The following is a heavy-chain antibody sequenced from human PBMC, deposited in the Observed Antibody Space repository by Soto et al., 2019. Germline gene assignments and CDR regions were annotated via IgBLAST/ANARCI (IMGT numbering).Heavy chain of an antibody. Sequence: QVQLQESGPGLVKPSQTLSLTCTVSGGSISSGGYYWSWIRQHPGKGLEWIGYIYYSGSTYYNPSLKSRFTISVDTSKNQFSLKLSSVTAADTAVYYCARGPSYYDISDCRFDPWGQGTLVTVSS. CDR3: ARGPSYYDISDCRFDP. CDR2: IYYSGST. J-gene: IGHJ5*02. V-gene: IGHV4-31*03. D-gene: IGHD3-9*01. CDR1: GGSISSGGYY.